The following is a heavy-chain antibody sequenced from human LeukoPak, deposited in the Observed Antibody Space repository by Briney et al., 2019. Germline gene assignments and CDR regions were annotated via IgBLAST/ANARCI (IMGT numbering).Heavy chain of an antibody. CDR3: AHREAANYYDGSGYYYNWFDP. D-gene: IGHD3-22*01. J-gene: IGHJ5*02. V-gene: IGHV2-5*01. CDR2: IYWNDDK. Sequence: SGPTLVNPPQTLTLTFTFSGFSLSTSGVGVGWIRQPPGKALEWLALIYWNDDKRYSPSLKSRLTITKDTSKNQVVLTMTNMDPVDTATYYCAHREAANYYDGSGYYYNWFDPWGQGTLVTVSS. CDR1: GFSLSTSGVG.